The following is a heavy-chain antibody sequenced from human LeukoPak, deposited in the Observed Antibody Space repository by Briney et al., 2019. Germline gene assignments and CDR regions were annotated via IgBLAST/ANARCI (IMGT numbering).Heavy chain of an antibody. V-gene: IGHV3-23*01. Sequence: GGSLRLSCAASGFTFSSYAMSWVRQAPGKGLEWVSGIGGSDGRTYYADSVKGRFTISRDNSKNTLYLQMNSLRAEDTAIYYCAKDRRAVAGTSYFDYWGQGTLVTVSS. CDR3: AKDRRAVAGTSYFDY. CDR2: IGGSDGRT. D-gene: IGHD6-19*01. J-gene: IGHJ4*02. CDR1: GFTFSSYA.